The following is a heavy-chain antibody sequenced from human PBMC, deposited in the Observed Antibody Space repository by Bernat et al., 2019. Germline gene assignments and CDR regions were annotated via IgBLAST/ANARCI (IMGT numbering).Heavy chain of an antibody. Sequence: EVQLVESGGGLVKPGGSLRLSCAASGFTFSNAWMNWVRQAPGKGLEWVCRIKSKTDGGTTDYAAPVKGRFTISRDDSKNTLYLQMNSLKTEDTAVYYCTTSLISSSRENDDFDLWGQGTMVTVSS. CDR3: TTSLISSSRENDDFDL. D-gene: IGHD6-13*01. J-gene: IGHJ3*01. V-gene: IGHV3-15*07. CDR1: GFTFSNAW. CDR2: IKSKTDGGTT.